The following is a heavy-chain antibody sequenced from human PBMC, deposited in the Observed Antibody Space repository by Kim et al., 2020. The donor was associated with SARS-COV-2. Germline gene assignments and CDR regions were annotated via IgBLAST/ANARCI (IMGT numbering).Heavy chain of an antibody. CDR1: GFTFSTFA. CDR2: ISNDGSNT. D-gene: IGHD3-10*01. CDR3: ARDLAPNGEYYGMDG. Sequence: GGSLRLSCAASGFTFSTFAVHWVRQAPGKGLEWVAVISNDGSNTYYADSVKGRFTLSRDNSKNTVYLQMNSLRGEDTAVFYCARDLAPNGEYYGMDGWGQGTTVTVSS. V-gene: IGHV3-30*04. J-gene: IGHJ6*01.